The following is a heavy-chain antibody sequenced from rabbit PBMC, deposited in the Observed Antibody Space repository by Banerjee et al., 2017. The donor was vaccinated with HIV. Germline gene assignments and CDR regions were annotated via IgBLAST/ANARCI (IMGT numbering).Heavy chain of an antibody. V-gene: IGHV1S45*01. Sequence: QEQLVESGGGLVKPGASLTLTCTASGFTISSSYYMCWVRQAPGKGLEWIACIYAGSSGSTYYASWAKGRFTISKTSSTTVTLQMTSLTAADTATYFCARGWGYDDYGDYDYFDFWGPGTLVTVS. CDR3: ARGWGYDDYGDYDYFDF. J-gene: IGHJ4*01. D-gene: IGHD2-1*01. CDR1: GFTISSSYY. CDR2: IYAGSSGST.